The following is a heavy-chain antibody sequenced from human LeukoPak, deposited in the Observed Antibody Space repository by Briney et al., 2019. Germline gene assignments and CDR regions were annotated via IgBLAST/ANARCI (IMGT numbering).Heavy chain of an antibody. V-gene: IGHV1-2*02. J-gene: IGHJ4*02. Sequence: ASVKVSCKASGYTFTGYYMHWMRQAPGQGLEWMGWINPNSGGTNYAQKFQGRVTMTRDTSISTAYMELSRLRSDDTAVYYCAVGLSMVRGVINDYWGQGTLVTVSS. CDR1: GYTFTGYY. D-gene: IGHD3-10*01. CDR2: INPNSGGT. CDR3: AVGLSMVRGVINDY.